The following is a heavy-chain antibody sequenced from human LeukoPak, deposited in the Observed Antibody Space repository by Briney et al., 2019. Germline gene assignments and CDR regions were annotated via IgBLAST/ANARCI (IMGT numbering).Heavy chain of an antibody. J-gene: IGHJ4*02. V-gene: IGHV4-61*02. CDR3: ARGLDY. Sequence: SQTLSHTCTVSGGSISSGSYYWSWIRQPAGKGLEWIGRIYTSGSTNYNPSLKSRVTISVDTSKNQFSLKLSSVTAADTAVYYCARGLDYWGQGTLVTVSS. CDR1: GGSISSGSYY. CDR2: IYTSGST.